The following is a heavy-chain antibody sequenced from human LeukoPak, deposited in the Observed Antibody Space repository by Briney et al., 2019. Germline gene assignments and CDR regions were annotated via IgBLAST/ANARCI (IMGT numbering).Heavy chain of an antibody. D-gene: IGHD2-21*02. J-gene: IGHJ6*02. CDR1: GYTFTSYD. CDR2: MNPNSGNT. Sequence: VASVKVSCKASGYTFTSYDINWVRQATGQGLEWMGWMNPNSGNTGYAQKFQGRVTMTRNTSISTAYMELSSLRSEDTAVYYCARDPSIRLVTPGRYYGMDVWGQGTTVTVSS. V-gene: IGHV1-8*01. CDR3: ARDPSIRLVTPGRYYGMDV.